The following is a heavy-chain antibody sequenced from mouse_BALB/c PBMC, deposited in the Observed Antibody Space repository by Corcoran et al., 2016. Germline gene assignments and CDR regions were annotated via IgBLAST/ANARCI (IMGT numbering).Heavy chain of an antibody. D-gene: IGHD4-1*01. CDR3: ATGPWFAY. J-gene: IGHJ3*01. CDR2: ILPGSGST. Sequence: QVQLQQSGAELLKPGASVKISCKATGYTFSSYWIEWVKQRPGHGLEWIGEILPGSGSTNYNEKFKGKATFTADTSSNTAYMQLSSLTSEDSAVYYCATGPWFAYWGQGTLVTVSA. CDR1: GYTFSSYW. V-gene: IGHV1-9*01.